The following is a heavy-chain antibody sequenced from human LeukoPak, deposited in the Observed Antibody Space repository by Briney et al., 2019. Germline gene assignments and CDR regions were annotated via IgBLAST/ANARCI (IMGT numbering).Heavy chain of an antibody. Sequence: GGSLRLSCAASGFTFSHYGMHWVRQPPGKGLEWVAIISYDGTSKYYGDSVKGRFTISRDNSKNTLYLQMNSLRAEDTAVYYCAKDQGITGTPPNYYYYYGMDVWGQGTTVTVSS. CDR3: AKDQGITGTPPNYYYYYGMDV. J-gene: IGHJ6*02. V-gene: IGHV3-30*18. D-gene: IGHD1-20*01. CDR2: ISYDGTSK. CDR1: GFTFSHYG.